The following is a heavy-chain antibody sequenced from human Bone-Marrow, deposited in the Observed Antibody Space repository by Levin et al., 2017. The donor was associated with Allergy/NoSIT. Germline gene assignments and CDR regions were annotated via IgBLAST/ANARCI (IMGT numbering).Heavy chain of an antibody. CDR3: AKSYSGNKYNWFDP. Sequence: GGSLRLSCAASGFTFSNYGMNWVRQAPGRGLEWVSAISQSATNTYYADSVQGRFTISRDNSKNMLYLQMNSLRVEDTAVYYCAKSYSGNKYNWFDPCGHGTLVTVSS. CDR1: GFTFSNYG. D-gene: IGHD5-12*01. CDR2: ISQSATNT. V-gene: IGHV3-23*01. J-gene: IGHJ5*02.